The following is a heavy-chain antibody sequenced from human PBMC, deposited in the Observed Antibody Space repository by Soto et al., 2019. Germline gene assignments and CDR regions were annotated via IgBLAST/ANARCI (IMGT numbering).Heavy chain of an antibody. V-gene: IGHV4-34*01. CDR1: GGSFSGYY. CDR3: ARDHDAFDI. J-gene: IGHJ3*02. Sequence: SETLSLTCAVYGGSFSGYYWSWIRQPPGKGLEWIGEINHSGSTNYNPSLKSRVTISVDTSKNQFSLKLSSVTAADTAVYYCARDHDAFDIWGQGTMVTVSS. CDR2: INHSGST.